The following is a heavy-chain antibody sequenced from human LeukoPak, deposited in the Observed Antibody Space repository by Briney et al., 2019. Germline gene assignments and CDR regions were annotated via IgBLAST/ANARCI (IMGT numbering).Heavy chain of an antibody. V-gene: IGHV3-15*01. D-gene: IGHD3-3*01. Sequence: GGSLRLSCAASGFTFSNAWMSWVRQAPGKGLEWVGRIKSKTDGGTTDYAAPVKGRFTISRDVSKNTLYLQMNSLKTEDTAVYYCTTLVSSPLRFLEWPGVFDYWGQGTLVTVSS. CDR1: GFTFSNAW. CDR3: TTLVSSPLRFLEWPGVFDY. CDR2: IKSKTDGGTT. J-gene: IGHJ4*02.